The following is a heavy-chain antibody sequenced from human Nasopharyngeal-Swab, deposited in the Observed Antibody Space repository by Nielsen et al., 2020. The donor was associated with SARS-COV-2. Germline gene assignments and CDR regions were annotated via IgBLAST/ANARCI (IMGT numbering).Heavy chain of an antibody. CDR2: ISSSSSDI. D-gene: IGHD5-18*01. Sequence: GGSLRLSCVDSGFTFYSMNWVRHAPGKGLEWVSSISSSSSDIYYADSVKGRFTISRDSAKNSLYLQMDNVRAEDTAVYYCARAGGGYSYADYWGQGTLVTVSS. V-gene: IGHV3-21*01. CDR3: ARAGGGYSYADY. CDR1: GFTFYS. J-gene: IGHJ4*02.